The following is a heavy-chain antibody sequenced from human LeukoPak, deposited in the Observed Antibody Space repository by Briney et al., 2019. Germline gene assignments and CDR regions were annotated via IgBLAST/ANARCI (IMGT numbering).Heavy chain of an antibody. Sequence: GGSLRLSCAASGFTFSSYEMNWVRQAPGKGLEWVSYISSSGSTIYYADSVKGRFTISRDNAKNSLYLQMNSLRAEDTAVYYCASFTMVRDFDYWGQGTLVTVSS. CDR3: ASFTMVRDFDY. D-gene: IGHD3-10*01. CDR1: GFTFSSYE. CDR2: ISSSGSTI. J-gene: IGHJ4*02. V-gene: IGHV3-48*03.